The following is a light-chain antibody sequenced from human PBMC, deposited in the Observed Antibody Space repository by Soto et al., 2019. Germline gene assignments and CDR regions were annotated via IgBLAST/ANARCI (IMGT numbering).Light chain of an antibody. J-gene: IGKJ1*01. V-gene: IGKV1-5*01. CDR2: DAS. CDR3: LQHNTYPRT. CDR1: QSLNSL. Sequence: DIQMTQSPSTLSASVGDRVTITCRASQSLNSLLAWYQQKPGRAPKLLIYDASTLESGVPSRFSGSGSGTEFTLTISSLQPEDFATYYCLQHNTYPRTFGQGSMVDIK.